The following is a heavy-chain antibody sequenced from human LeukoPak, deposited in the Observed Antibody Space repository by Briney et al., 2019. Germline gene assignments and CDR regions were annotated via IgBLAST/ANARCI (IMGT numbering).Heavy chain of an antibody. Sequence: ASVKVSCKASGYTFTSYGISWVRQAPGQGLEWMGWISAYNENTKYLQMLQGRVTLTTDTSTSTAYVELRSLTSDDTAVYYCARGYNWNDVGAFDIWGQGTMVTVSS. CDR2: ISAYNENT. J-gene: IGHJ3*02. CDR1: GYTFTSYG. CDR3: ARGYNWNDVGAFDI. D-gene: IGHD1-1*01. V-gene: IGHV1-18*01.